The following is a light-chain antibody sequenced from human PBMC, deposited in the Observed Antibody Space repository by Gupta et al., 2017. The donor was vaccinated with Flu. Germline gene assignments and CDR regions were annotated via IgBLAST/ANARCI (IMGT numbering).Light chain of an antibody. CDR2: DAS. V-gene: IGKV3-20*01. CDR3: EQYSSSVFT. J-gene: IGKJ3*01. Sequence: EIVLTQSPGTLSLSPGDRATLSCRASQSVRGNHLAWFQQRPGQAPRLLIYDASTRPTGIPDRFTGSGSGSGTDFTLTITRLEPDDAAVYYCEQYSSSVFTFGPGTKVDI. CDR1: QSVRGNH.